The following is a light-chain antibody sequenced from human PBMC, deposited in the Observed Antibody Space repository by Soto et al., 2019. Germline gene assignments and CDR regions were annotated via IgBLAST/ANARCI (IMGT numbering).Light chain of an antibody. Sequence: EIVLTQSPGTLSLSPGERATLSCRASQSVSSNFLAWYQRKPGQAPRLLIYSASSRATGVPDRFRGSVSGTDFTLTITRLEPEDFAVYYCQQYGSSPTFGQGTKVEIK. V-gene: IGKV3-20*01. CDR3: QQYGSSPT. J-gene: IGKJ1*01. CDR1: QSVSSNF. CDR2: SAS.